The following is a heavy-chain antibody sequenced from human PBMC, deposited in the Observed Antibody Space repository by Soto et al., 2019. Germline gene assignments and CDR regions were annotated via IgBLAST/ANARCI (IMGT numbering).Heavy chain of an antibody. CDR2: IYYSGST. CDR3: ARAYYYGSGSYMYYFDY. D-gene: IGHD3-10*01. Sequence: PSETLSLTCTVSGGSISSRGYYWSWIRQHQGKGLEWIGYIYYSGSTYYNPSLKSRVTISVDTSKNQFSLKLSSVTAADTAVYYCARAYYYGSGSYMYYFDYWGQGTLVTVSS. V-gene: IGHV4-31*03. J-gene: IGHJ4*02. CDR1: GGSISSRGYY.